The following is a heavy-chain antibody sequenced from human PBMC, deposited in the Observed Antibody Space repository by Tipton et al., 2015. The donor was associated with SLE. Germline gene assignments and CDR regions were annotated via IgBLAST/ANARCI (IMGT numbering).Heavy chain of an antibody. J-gene: IGHJ6*02. CDR3: ARGMLTWRGAIIGVDV. D-gene: IGHD2-8*01. CDR1: GGSFSDYY. CDR2: ISDGGGT. Sequence: TLSLTCAVYGGSFSDYYWSWIRQPPGKGLEWIGYISDGGGTNHNPSLKSRVTISVDPAKNQFSLKLTSVTAADTAVYYCARGMLTWRGAIIGVDVWGQGTTVNVSS. V-gene: IGHV4-59*08.